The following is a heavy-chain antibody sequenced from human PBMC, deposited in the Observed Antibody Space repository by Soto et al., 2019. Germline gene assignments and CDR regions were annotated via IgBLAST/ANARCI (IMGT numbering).Heavy chain of an antibody. D-gene: IGHD3-16*01. CDR2: IFHSGQT. CDR3: ARGPGHYDESGPTYFDP. V-gene: IGHV4-59*01. CDR1: GDSMSSDF. J-gene: IGHJ5*02. Sequence: QVRLQESGPGLVKPSETLSLTCIVSGDSMSSDFWTWIRQPPGQGLEWIGYIFHSGQTNYNPSLNGRVTISVATSKQQFSLTMTSVPGADTAVYYCARGPGHYDESGPTYFDPWGPGALVVVSS.